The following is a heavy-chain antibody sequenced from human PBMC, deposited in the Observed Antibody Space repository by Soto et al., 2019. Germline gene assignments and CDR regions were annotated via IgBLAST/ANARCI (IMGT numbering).Heavy chain of an antibody. CDR1: GGSIDSAGSY. V-gene: IGHV4-31*11. D-gene: IGHD2-15*01. CDR2: IYHGGTT. J-gene: IGHJ4*02. Sequence: QVQLQESGPGLVRPSQTLSLTCAVSGGSIDSAGSYWSWIRQIPGRGMEWIGHIYHGGTTDYNPSLNRRITMSVDTSKNQFSLELNSVTAADTAVYYCARYCSGGTCYGRIDYWGQGALVTVSS. CDR3: ARYCSGGTCYGRIDY.